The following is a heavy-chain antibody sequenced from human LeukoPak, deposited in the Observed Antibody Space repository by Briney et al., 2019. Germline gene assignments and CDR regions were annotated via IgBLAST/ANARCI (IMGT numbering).Heavy chain of an antibody. D-gene: IGHD3-9*01. V-gene: IGHV1-18*01. CDR1: GYTFSSYG. J-gene: IGHJ4*02. CDR3: ASGYYDVLTGHHDFDY. CDR2: INAYNGYT. Sequence: ASVTVSCMVSGYTFSSYGVSWVRQAPGQGLEWMGWINAYNGYTNYGQKLQGRVTMTTDTSTGTAYMELRSLRSDDTAVYYCASGYYDVLTGHHDFDYWGQGTLVTVSS.